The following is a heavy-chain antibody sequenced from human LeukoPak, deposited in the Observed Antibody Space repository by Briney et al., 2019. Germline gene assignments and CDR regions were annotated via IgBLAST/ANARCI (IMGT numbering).Heavy chain of an antibody. CDR3: ARSKLLWFGEPQNWFDP. CDR1: GGSISGYY. V-gene: IGHV4-59*01. Sequence: SETLSLTCTVSGGSISGYYWSWIRQPPGKGLEWNGYIYYSGSTNYNPSLKSRVTISVDTSKNQFSLKPSSVTAADTAVYYCARSKLLWFGEPQNWFDPWGQGTLVTVSS. J-gene: IGHJ5*02. D-gene: IGHD3-10*01. CDR2: IYYSGST.